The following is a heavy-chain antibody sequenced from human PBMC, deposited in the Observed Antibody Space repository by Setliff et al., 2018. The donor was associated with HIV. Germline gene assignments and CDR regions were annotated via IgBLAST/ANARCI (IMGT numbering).Heavy chain of an antibody. Sequence: SETLSLTCTVSGDSVSSRSYYWSWIRQPPGKGLEWIGYIYYSGSTNYNPSLKSRVTISVDTSKNHFSLKLRSVTAADTAVYYCAQLGKVDVFDYWGQGTLVHVSS. D-gene: IGHD1-1*01. J-gene: IGHJ4*02. CDR2: IYYSGST. CDR3: AQLGKVDVFDY. CDR1: GDSVSSRSYY. V-gene: IGHV4-61*03.